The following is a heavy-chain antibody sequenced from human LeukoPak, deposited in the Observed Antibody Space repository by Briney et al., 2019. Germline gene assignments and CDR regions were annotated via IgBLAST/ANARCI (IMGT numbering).Heavy chain of an antibody. D-gene: IGHD3-10*01. CDR3: ARSAYYYGSGSYYGIDY. CDR1: GGSISSYY. V-gene: IGHV4-59*01. CDR2: IYYSGST. Sequence: SETLSLTCTVSGGSISSYYWSWIRQPPGKGLEWIGYIYYSGSTNYNPSLKSRVTISVDTSKNQFSLKLSSVTAADTAVYYCARSAYYYGSGSYYGIDYWGQGTLVTVSS. J-gene: IGHJ4*02.